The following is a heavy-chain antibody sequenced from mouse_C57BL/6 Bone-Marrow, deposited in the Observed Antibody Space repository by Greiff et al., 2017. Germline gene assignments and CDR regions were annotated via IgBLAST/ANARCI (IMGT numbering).Heavy chain of an antibody. J-gene: IGHJ3*01. CDR2: NLPGSGST. Sequence: QVQLQQSGAELMKPGASVKLSCKATGYTFTGYWIEWVKQRPGHGLEWIGENLPGSGSTNYNEKFKGKATFTADTSSNTAYMQLSSLTTEDSAIYYCASEGAYYGSSWPYWGQETLVTVSA. CDR1: GYTFTGYW. CDR3: ASEGAYYGSSWPY. D-gene: IGHD1-1*01. V-gene: IGHV1-9*01.